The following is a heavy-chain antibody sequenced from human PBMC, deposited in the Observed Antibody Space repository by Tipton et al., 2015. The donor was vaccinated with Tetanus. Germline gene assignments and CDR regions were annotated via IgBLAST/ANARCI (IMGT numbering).Heavy chain of an antibody. CDR2: IKTDGTNT. CDR1: GFTFSHYW. J-gene: IGHJ2*01. Sequence: SLRLSCAASGFTFSHYWMHWVRQAPGKGLVWVSEIKTDGTNTNYADSVKGRFTISRDNAKNTMYLQMNSLRAEDTAIYYCAKDLRGPEAGTWYFDLWGRGTLVTVSS. CDR3: AKDLRGPEAGTWYFDL. V-gene: IGHV3-74*01. D-gene: IGHD6-19*01.